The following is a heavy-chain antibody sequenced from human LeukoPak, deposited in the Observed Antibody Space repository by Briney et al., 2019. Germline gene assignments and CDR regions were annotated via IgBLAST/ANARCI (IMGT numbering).Heavy chain of an antibody. D-gene: IGHD3-3*01. CDR3: ARHRSRMEWSLFDY. V-gene: IGHV1-69*05. CDR1: GGTFSSYA. CDR2: IIPIFGTA. J-gene: IGHJ4*02. Sequence: SVKVSCKASGGTFSSYAISWVRQAPGQGLEWMGGIIPIFGTANYAQKFQGRVTITTDESTSTAYMELSSRRSEDTAVYYCARHRSRMEWSLFDYWGQGTLVTVSS.